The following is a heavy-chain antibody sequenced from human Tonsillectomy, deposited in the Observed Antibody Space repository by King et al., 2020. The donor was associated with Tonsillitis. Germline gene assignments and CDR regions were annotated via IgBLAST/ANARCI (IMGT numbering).Heavy chain of an antibody. Sequence: VQLVESGGGLVKPGGSLRLSCAASGFTFRKYTMHWVRQAPGKGLEWVSSISSGSSYINYADSVRGRFTISRDNAKNSLYLQMNSLRADDTAVYCCTRVTYDVLTGYYIDYFDYWGQGTLVTVSS. D-gene: IGHD3-9*01. CDR2: ISSGSSYI. CDR1: GFTFRKYT. V-gene: IGHV3-21*01. J-gene: IGHJ4*02. CDR3: TRVTYDVLTGYYIDYFDY.